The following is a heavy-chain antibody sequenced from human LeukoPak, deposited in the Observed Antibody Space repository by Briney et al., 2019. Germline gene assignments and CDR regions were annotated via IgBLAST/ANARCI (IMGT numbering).Heavy chain of an antibody. CDR1: GGTFSSYA. Sequence: SVKVSCKASGGTFSSYAISWVRQAPGQGLEWMGRIIPILGIANYAQKFQGRVTITADKSTSTAYMELSSLRSEDTAVYYCAKVVVAANGYYGMDVWGQGTTVTVSS. CDR2: IIPILGIA. J-gene: IGHJ6*02. V-gene: IGHV1-69*04. D-gene: IGHD2-15*01. CDR3: AKVVVAANGYYGMDV.